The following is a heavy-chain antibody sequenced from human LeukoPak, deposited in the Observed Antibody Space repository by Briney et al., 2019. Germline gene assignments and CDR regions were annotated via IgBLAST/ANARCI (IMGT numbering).Heavy chain of an antibody. CDR1: GGSISSSSYY. Sequence: PSETPSLTCTVSGGSISSSSYYWGWIRQPPGKGLEWIGSIYYSGSTNYNPSLKSRVTISVDTSKNQFSLKLSSVTAADTAVYYCARGPPYIVVVTAIGFFDYWGQGTLVTVSS. CDR2: IYYSGST. D-gene: IGHD2-21*02. J-gene: IGHJ4*02. CDR3: ARGPPYIVVVTAIGFFDY. V-gene: IGHV4-39*07.